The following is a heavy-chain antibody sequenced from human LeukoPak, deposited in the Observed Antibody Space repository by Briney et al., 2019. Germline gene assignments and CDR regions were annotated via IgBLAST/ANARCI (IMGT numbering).Heavy chain of an antibody. CDR1: GFTFSNYG. D-gene: IGHD2-15*01. CDR3: ARALCSGGTCYLDY. Sequence: GRSLRLSCAPSGFTFSNYGMHWVRQAPGKGLEWVAVIWYDGSNKYYGDSVKGRFTISRDNSKNTLYLQMHSLVADDTAVYYCARALCSGGTCYLDYWGQGTLVTVSS. CDR2: IWYDGSNK. V-gene: IGHV3-33*01. J-gene: IGHJ4*02.